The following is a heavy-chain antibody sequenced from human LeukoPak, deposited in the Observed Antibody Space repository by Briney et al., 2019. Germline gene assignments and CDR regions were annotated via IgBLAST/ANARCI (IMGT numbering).Heavy chain of an antibody. J-gene: IGHJ6*02. D-gene: IGHD3-22*01. CDR2: ISWNSGSI. Sequence: PGGSLRLSCAAPGFTFDDYAMHWVRQAPGKGLEWVSGISWNSGSIGYADSVKGRFTISRDNAKNSLYLQMNSLRAEDTALYYCAKDMFPYYYDSSGYYYYYYSMDVWGQGTTVTVSS. V-gene: IGHV3-9*01. CDR3: AKDMFPYYYDSSGYYYYYYSMDV. CDR1: GFTFDDYA.